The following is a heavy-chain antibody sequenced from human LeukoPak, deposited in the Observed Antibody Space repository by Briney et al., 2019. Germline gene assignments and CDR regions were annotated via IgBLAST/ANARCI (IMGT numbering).Heavy chain of an antibody. Sequence: GGSLRLSCAASGFTFSSYAMPWVRQAPGKGLEWVAVISYDGSNKYYADSVKGRFTISRDNSKNTLYLQMNSLRAEDTAVYYCARSAYGDNFDYWGQGTLVTVSS. CDR2: ISYDGSNK. J-gene: IGHJ4*02. CDR1: GFTFSSYA. D-gene: IGHD4-17*01. CDR3: ARSAYGDNFDY. V-gene: IGHV3-30-3*01.